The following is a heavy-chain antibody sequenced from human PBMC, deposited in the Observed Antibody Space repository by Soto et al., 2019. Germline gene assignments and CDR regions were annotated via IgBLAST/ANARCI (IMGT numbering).Heavy chain of an antibody. D-gene: IGHD6-13*01. Sequence: PSETLSLTCAVYGGSFSGYYWSWIRQPPGKGLEWIGEINHSGSTNYNPSLKSRVTISVDTSKNQFSLKLSPVTAADTAVYYCAKTIAAARPFDYWGQETLVTVSS. CDR1: GGSFSGYY. CDR3: AKTIAAARPFDY. V-gene: IGHV4-34*01. CDR2: INHSGST. J-gene: IGHJ4*02.